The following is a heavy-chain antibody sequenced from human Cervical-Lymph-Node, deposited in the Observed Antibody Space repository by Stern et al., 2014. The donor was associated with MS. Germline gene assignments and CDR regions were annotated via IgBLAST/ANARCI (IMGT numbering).Heavy chain of an antibody. Sequence: QLQLQESGPGLVKPSQTLSLTCTVSGGSISSGNYYWSWIRQHPGKGLESIGSIYHSGSTYYNPPLKSRFTTSIDTSKNQFSLKLSSVTAADTAVYYCARGSREVLLPRFYFDYWGQGTLVTVSS. CDR2: IYHSGST. V-gene: IGHV4-31*03. J-gene: IGHJ4*02. CDR1: GGSISSGNYY. CDR3: ARGSREVLLPRFYFDY. D-gene: IGHD3-3*01.